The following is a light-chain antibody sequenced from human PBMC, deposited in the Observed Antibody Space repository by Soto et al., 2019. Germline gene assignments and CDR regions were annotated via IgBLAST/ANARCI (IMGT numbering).Light chain of an antibody. V-gene: IGKV1-6*02. CDR1: QGIGND. CDR3: LQDHNYPRT. J-gene: IGKJ4*01. Sequence: AIQMAQSPSSLSASVGDRVTITCRASQGIGNDVGWFQQKPGKAPKLLIYAAATLQSGVPSRLSGSRSGTDFTLTISSLQPEDFATYYCLQDHNYPRTFGGGTKVEIK. CDR2: AAA.